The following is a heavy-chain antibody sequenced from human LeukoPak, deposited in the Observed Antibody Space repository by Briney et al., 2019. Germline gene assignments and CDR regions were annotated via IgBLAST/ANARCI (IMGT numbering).Heavy chain of an antibody. J-gene: IGHJ3*02. CDR2: IIPIFGTA. V-gene: IGHV1-69*13. D-gene: IGHD3-10*01. CDR3: ARDTKPKLLWFGEPDDDAFDI. Sequence: SVKVSCKASGGTFSSYAISWVRQAPGQGLEWMGGIIPIFGTANYAQKFQGRVTITADESTSTAYMELSSLRSEDTAVYYCARDTKPKLLWFGEPDDDAFDIWGQGTMVTVSS. CDR1: GGTFSSYA.